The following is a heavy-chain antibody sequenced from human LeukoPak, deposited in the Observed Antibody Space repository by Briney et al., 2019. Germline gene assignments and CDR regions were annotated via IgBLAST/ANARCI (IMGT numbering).Heavy chain of an antibody. V-gene: IGHV3-7*01. J-gene: IGHJ4*02. CDR2: IKQDGSEK. D-gene: IGHD3-22*01. CDR1: GFTFSSYW. Sequence: QPGGPLRLSCAASGFTFSSYWMSWVRQAPGKGLEWVANIKQDGSEKYYVDSVKGRFTISRDNAKNSLYLQMNSLRAEDTALYYCARPRNSYDRSGYYGWGQGTLVTVSS. CDR3: ARPRNSYDRSGYYG.